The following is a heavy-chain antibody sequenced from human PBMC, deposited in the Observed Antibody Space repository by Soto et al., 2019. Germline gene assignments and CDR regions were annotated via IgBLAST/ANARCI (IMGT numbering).Heavy chain of an antibody. V-gene: IGHV1-2*02. CDR2: INPNSGGT. CDR3: ARDRKLTAMVTVSWFDP. CDR1: GYTFTGYY. D-gene: IGHD5-18*01. Sequence: AASVKVSCKASGYTFTGYYMHWVRQAPGQGLEWMGWINPNSGGTNYAQKFQGRVTMTRDTSISTAYMELSRLRSDDTAVYYCARDRKLTAMVTVSWFDPWGQGTLVTVSS. J-gene: IGHJ5*02.